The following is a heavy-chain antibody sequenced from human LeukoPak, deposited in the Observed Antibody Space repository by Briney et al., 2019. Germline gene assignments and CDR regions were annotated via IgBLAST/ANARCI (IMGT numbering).Heavy chain of an antibody. CDR2: ISYDGSNK. J-gene: IGHJ4*02. CDR1: GFTFSSYG. CDR3: AKDQTTVVTGLDY. D-gene: IGHD4-23*01. V-gene: IGHV3-30*18. Sequence: GGSLRLSCAASGFTFSSYGMHWVRQAPGKGLEWVAVISYDGSNKYYADSVKGRSTISRDNSKNTLYLQMNSLRAEDTAVYYCAKDQTTVVTGLDYWGQGTLVTVSS.